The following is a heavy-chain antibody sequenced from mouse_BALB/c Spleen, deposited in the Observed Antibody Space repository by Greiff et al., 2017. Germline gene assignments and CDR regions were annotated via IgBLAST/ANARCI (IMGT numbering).Heavy chain of an antibody. V-gene: IGHV3-6*02. D-gene: IGHD2-14*01. CDR3: ARRGYDGAWFAY. Sequence: VQLQQSGPGLVKPSQSLSLTCSVTGYSITSGYYWNWIRQFPGNKLEWMGYISYDGSNNYNPSLKNRISITRDTSKNQFFLKLNSVTTEDTATYYCARRGYDGAWFAYWGQGTLVTVSA. J-gene: IGHJ3*01. CDR2: ISYDGSN. CDR1: GYSITSGYY.